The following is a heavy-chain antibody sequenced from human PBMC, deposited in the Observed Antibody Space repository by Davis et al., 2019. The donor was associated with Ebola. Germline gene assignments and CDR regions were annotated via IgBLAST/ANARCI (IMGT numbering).Heavy chain of an antibody. CDR3: ASGAGARYFFHF. Sequence: GGSLRLSCAASGFTFSSYGMNWVRQAPGKGLEWVAYISSTSTTMYYADSVKGRFTISRDNARNSLYLQMNSLRGEDTALYYCASGAGARYFFHFWGQGTLVTVSS. V-gene: IGHV3-48*04. D-gene: IGHD3-10*01. J-gene: IGHJ4*02. CDR2: ISSTSTTM. CDR1: GFTFSSYG.